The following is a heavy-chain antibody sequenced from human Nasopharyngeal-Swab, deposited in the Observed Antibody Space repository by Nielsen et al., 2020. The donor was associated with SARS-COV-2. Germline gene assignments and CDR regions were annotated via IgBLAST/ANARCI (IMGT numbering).Heavy chain of an antibody. CDR3: AREKAYCGGDCYHWFDP. V-gene: IGHV1-69*10. CDR2: IIPILGIA. J-gene: IGHJ5*02. CDR1: GGTFSSYA. D-gene: IGHD2-21*02. Sequence: SVKVSCKASGGTFSSYAISWVRQAPGQGLEWMGGIIPILGIANYAQKFQDRVTITADKSTSTAYMELSSLRSEDTAVYYCAREKAYCGGDCYHWFDPWGQGTLVTVSS.